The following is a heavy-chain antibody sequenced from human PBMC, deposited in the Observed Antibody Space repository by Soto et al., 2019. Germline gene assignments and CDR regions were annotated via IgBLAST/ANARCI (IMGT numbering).Heavy chain of an antibody. J-gene: IGHJ4*02. Sequence: QVHLVQSGAEVKKPGASVKVSCKASGYTFTSYAMHWVRQAPGQRLEWLGWINAGNGNTKYSQKFQGRVTITRDTSASTAYMELSSLRSEDTAVYYCARGPGGADSPRDSWGKGTLVTVSP. CDR3: ARGPGGADSPRDS. CDR2: INAGNGNT. CDR1: GYTFTSYA. D-gene: IGHD2-15*01. V-gene: IGHV1-3*01.